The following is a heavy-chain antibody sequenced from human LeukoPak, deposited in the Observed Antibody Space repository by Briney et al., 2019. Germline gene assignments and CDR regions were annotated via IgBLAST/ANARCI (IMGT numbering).Heavy chain of an antibody. V-gene: IGHV4-59*01. D-gene: IGHD1-26*01. J-gene: IGHJ6*02. CDR1: GGSISNYY. Sequence: SETLSLTCTVSGGSISNYYWGWIRQPPGKGLEWIGYIYYSGSTNYNPSLKSRVTISVDTSKNQLSLKLSSVTAADTAVYYCARVGGTNYYYYGMDVWGQGTTVTVSS. CDR3: ARVGGTNYYYYGMDV. CDR2: IYYSGST.